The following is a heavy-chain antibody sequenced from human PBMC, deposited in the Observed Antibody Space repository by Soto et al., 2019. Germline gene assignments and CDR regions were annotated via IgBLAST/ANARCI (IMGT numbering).Heavy chain of an antibody. CDR2: ISEYNGNT. CDR1: GYTFTSYG. Sequence: QVQLVPSGADVKKPGASVQVSCKASGYTFTSYGISWVRQATGQVLVWMGRISEYNGNTNYAQKLQGRVTMTTDTSTSTAYMELWSLRSDDTVVYYCACVLSVGVCAYWGQGTLVTVSS. CDR3: ACVLSVGVCAY. J-gene: IGHJ4*02. V-gene: IGHV1-18*01. D-gene: IGHD2-8*01.